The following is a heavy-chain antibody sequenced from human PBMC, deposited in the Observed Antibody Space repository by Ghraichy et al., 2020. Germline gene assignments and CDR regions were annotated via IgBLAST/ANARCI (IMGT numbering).Heavy chain of an antibody. CDR2: ISTTGGNI. D-gene: IGHD4/OR15-4a*01. CDR1: EFMFHTYT. V-gene: IGHV3-21*06. J-gene: IGHJ6*02. CDR3: ARVPGYYNYYGMDV. Sequence: GGSLRLSCAASEFMFHTYTMNWVRQAPGKGLEWVSVISTTGGNIYYADSVKGRFTISRDNAKNSLYLQMDSLRAEDTAVYYCARVPGYYNYYGMDVWGRGTTDTVSS.